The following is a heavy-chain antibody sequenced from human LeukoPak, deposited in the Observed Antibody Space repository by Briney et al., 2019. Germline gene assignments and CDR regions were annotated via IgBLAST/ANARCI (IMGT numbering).Heavy chain of an antibody. V-gene: IGHV3-48*01. CDR1: GFTFSSYH. CDR3: ARTYERELDY. Sequence: TGGSLRLSCAASGFTFSSYHMNWVRQAPGKGLEWVSYISIISSTIYYADSVKGRFTISRDDAKNSVYLQMNNLRAEDTAVYYCARTYERELDYWGQGTLVTVSS. J-gene: IGHJ4*02. CDR2: ISIISSTI. D-gene: IGHD5-12*01.